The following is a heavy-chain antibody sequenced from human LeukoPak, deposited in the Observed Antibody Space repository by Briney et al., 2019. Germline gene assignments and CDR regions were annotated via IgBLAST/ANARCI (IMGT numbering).Heavy chain of an antibody. J-gene: IGHJ4*02. CDR3: ARALAARPDLFDY. CDR2: IYYSGST. Sequence: SETLSLTCTVSGGSISSYYWSWIRQPPGKGLEWIGYIYYSGSTNYNPSLKSRVTISVDTSKNQFSLKLSSVTAADTAVYYCARALAARPDLFDYWGQGTLVTVSS. CDR1: GGSISSYY. D-gene: IGHD6-6*01. V-gene: IGHV4-59*12.